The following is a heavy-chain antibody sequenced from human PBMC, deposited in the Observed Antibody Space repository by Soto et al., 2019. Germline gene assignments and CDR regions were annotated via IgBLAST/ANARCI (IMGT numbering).Heavy chain of an antibody. D-gene: IGHD3-10*01. Sequence: GGSLRLSCAASGFTFSSYGMHWVRQAPGKGLEWVAVIWYDGSNKYYADSVKGRFTISRDNSKNTLYLQMNSLRAEDTAVYYCAKSKGVRGVLNWFDPWGQGTLVTVSS. J-gene: IGHJ5*02. CDR3: AKSKGVRGVLNWFDP. CDR2: IWYDGSNK. V-gene: IGHV3-33*06. CDR1: GFTFSSYG.